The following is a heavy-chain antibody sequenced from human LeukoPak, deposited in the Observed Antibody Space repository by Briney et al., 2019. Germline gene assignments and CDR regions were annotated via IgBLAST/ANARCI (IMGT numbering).Heavy chain of an antibody. CDR2: ISRSGTTI. J-gene: IGHJ4*02. CDR3: AGDPPPSTTDWHGSV. CDR1: GFTFRTYE. V-gene: IGHV3-48*03. D-gene: IGHD3-9*01. Sequence: PGGSLRLSCAASGFTFRTYEMNWVRQAPGKGLEWVSYISRSGTTIYYVDSVKDRFTISRDNAKNSLYLQMNSLRVEDTAVYYCAGDPPPSTTDWHGSVWGQGTLVTVSS.